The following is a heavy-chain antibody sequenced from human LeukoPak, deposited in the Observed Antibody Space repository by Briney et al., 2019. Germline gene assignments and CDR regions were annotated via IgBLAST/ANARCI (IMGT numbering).Heavy chain of an antibody. Sequence: PGGSLRLSCAASGFTFSSYWMSWVRQAPGKGLEWVANIKQDGSEKCYVDSVKGRFTISRDNAKNSLYLQMNSLRAEDTAVYYCARVGYDILTGYYYFDYWGQGTLVTVSS. J-gene: IGHJ4*02. CDR1: GFTFSSYW. CDR2: IKQDGSEK. V-gene: IGHV3-7*01. CDR3: ARVGYDILTGYYYFDY. D-gene: IGHD3-9*01.